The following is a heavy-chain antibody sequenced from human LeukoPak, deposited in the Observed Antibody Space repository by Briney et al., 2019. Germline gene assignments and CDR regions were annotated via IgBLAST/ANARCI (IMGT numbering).Heavy chain of an antibody. CDR1: GFTFSNYG. CDR2: IWYDGTNK. V-gene: IGHV3-33*01. D-gene: IGHD2-21*02. Sequence: PGRSLRLSCAASGFTFSNYGMHWVRQAPGKGLEWVAVIWYDGTNKYYADSVKGRFTISRDNSKNTLFLQMNSLRAEDSAVYYCARGPPYIVVVTAIGFFDYWGQGTLVTVSS. CDR3: ARGPPYIVVVTAIGFFDY. J-gene: IGHJ4*02.